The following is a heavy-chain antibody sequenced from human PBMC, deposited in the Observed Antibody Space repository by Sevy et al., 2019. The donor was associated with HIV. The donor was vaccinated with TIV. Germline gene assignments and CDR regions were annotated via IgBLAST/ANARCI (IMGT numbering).Heavy chain of an antibody. V-gene: IGHV3-21*01. CDR3: AREAEYSSSSGLGWFDP. CDR2: ISSSSSYI. Sequence: GSLRLSCAASGFTFSSYSMNWVRQAPGKGLEWVSSISSSSSYIYYADSVKGRFTISRDNAKNSLYLQMNSLRAEDTAVYYCAREAEYSSSSGLGWFDPWGQGTLVTVSS. D-gene: IGHD6-6*01. J-gene: IGHJ5*02. CDR1: GFTFSSYS.